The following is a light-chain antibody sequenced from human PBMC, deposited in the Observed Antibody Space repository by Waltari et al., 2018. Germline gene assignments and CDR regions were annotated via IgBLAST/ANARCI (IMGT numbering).Light chain of an antibody. CDR2: AAS. V-gene: IGKV1-12*01. Sequence: DIQMTQSPSSVSASVGDRVTISCRASHDISSYLAWYQQEPGKAPKLLIYAASSLLSGVPSRFSGSGSGTDVTLTSSSLQPDDSATYYCRHGKTVPRTFGGGTKVEI. CDR1: HDISSY. J-gene: IGKJ4*02. CDR3: RHGKTVPRT.